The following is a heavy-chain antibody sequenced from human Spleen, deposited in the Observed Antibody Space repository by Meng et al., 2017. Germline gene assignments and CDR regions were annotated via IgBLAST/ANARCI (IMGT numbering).Heavy chain of an antibody. CDR3: ARGPTTMAHDFDY. Sequence: QVQLQQWGPGLFKPSETLSLTCFVSGGSFSDYYWSWIRQPPGKGLEWIGEINHSGSTNYNPSLESRATISVDTSQNNLSLKLSSVTAADSAVYYCARGPTTMAHDFDYWGQGTLVTVSS. CDR1: GGSFSDYY. V-gene: IGHV4-34*01. CDR2: INHSGST. D-gene: IGHD4-11*01. J-gene: IGHJ4*02.